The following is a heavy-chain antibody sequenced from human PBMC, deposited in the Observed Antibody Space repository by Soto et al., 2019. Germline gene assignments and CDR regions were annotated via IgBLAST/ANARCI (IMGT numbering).Heavy chain of an antibody. CDR3: AHRGVHYGAYVKVFDP. D-gene: IGHD4-17*01. V-gene: IGHV2-5*02. Sequence: QITLKESGPTLVKPTQTLTLTCTFSGFSLSTSGVGVGWIRQPPGKALEWLALIYWDDDKRYSPSLKSRLTITEATSQTQGVLTMTNMDPVHTATYFGAHRGVHYGAYVKVFDPCGQGTLVTVSS. CDR2: IYWDDDK. J-gene: IGHJ5*02. CDR1: GFSLSTSGVG.